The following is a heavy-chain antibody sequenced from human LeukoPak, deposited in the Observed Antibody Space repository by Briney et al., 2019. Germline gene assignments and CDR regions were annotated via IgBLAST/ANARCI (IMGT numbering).Heavy chain of an antibody. Sequence: SVKVSCMASGYTFTIYGISWVRQAPGQGLEWMGGIIPIFGTANYAQKFQGRVTITADKSTSTAYMELSSLRSEDTAVYYCASAYGSGSYHFDYWGQGTLVTVSS. CDR2: IIPIFGTA. J-gene: IGHJ4*02. V-gene: IGHV1-69*06. CDR3: ASAYGSGSYHFDY. CDR1: GYTFTIYG. D-gene: IGHD3-10*01.